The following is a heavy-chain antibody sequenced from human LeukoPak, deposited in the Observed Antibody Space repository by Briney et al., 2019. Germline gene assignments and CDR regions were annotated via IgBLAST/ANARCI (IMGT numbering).Heavy chain of an antibody. CDR1: GFNFNTYT. CDR2: MSYDGGNT. CDR3: ARGDYGDYYFDY. J-gene: IGHJ4*02. D-gene: IGHD4-17*01. Sequence: GGSLRLSCEASGFNFNTYTIYWVRQAPGKGLEWVAGMSYDGGNTHYAVSVKGRFIVSRDNSKNTFYLQMNSLRAEDTALYSCARGDYGDYYFDYWGQGTLVTVSS. V-gene: IGHV3-30-3*01.